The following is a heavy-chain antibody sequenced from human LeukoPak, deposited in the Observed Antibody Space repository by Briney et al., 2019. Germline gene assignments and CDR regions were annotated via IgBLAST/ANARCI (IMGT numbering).Heavy chain of an antibody. V-gene: IGHV5-51*01. J-gene: IGHJ2*01. CDR2: IYPGDSDT. CDR3: ARRATSYEYFDL. D-gene: IGHD2-15*01. Sequence: GESLKISCKGSGYSFATFWIGWVRQMPGKGLEWMGIIYPGDSDTRYSPSFQGQVTISADKSITTASLQWRSLKASDTAMYYCARRATSYEYFDLWGRGTLVTVSP. CDR1: GYSFATFW.